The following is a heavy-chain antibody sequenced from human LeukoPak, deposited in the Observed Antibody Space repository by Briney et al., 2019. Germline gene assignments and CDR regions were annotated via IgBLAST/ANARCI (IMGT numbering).Heavy chain of an antibody. CDR1: GYTFNSYN. J-gene: IGHJ4*02. D-gene: IGHD3-3*01. V-gene: IGHV1-18*01. CDR3: ARVLRYDFWSAYYFDY. CDR2: ISTYNGNT. Sequence: ASVKVSCKASGYTFNSYNNSWVRQAPAPGLERMALISTYNGNTNYALKVQGRATMTTDTSTSTAYMELRSLRSDDTAVYYCARVLRYDFWSAYYFDYWGQGTLVTVSS.